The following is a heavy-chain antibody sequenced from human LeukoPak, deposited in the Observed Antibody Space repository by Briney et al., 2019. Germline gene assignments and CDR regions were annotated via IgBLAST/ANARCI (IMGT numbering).Heavy chain of an antibody. V-gene: IGHV4-30-4*08. Sequence: SETLSLTCTVSGGSISSGDYYWSWIRQPPGKGLEWLRNIYYSGSAYYKPSLKSRVTISVDTSKNQFSLKLSSMTAADTAVYYCATGVQGGSGGSWFDPWGQGTLVTVSS. CDR3: ATGVQGGSGGSWFDP. J-gene: IGHJ5*02. CDR2: IYYSGSA. D-gene: IGHD6-19*01. CDR1: GGSISSGDYY.